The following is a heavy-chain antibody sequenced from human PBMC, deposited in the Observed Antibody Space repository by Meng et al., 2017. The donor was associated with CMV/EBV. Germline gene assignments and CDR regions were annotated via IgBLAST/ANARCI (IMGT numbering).Heavy chain of an antibody. D-gene: IGHD2-21*01. CDR2: IDWDGDK. Sequence: SGPTLVTPTQTVTLTCSFSGFSLSTNGVRVSWIRQPPGKALEWLACIDWDGDKFYSKSLKTRLTMSKGTSKNQVVLTMTHMDPEDTATYYCARIRRGGDWIFDYWGQGILVTVSS. CDR1: GFSLSTNGVR. V-gene: IGHV2-70D*14. CDR3: ARIRRGGDWIFDY. J-gene: IGHJ4*02.